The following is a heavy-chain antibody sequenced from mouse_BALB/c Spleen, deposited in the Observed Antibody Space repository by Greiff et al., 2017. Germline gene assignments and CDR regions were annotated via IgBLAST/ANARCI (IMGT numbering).Heavy chain of an antibody. CDR2: ISSGGSYT. CDR1: GFTFSSYA. V-gene: IGHV5-9-4*01. D-gene: IGHD4-1*02. J-gene: IGHJ3*01. CDR3: ARETQLAWFAY. Sequence: EVMLVESGGGLVKPGGSLKLSCAASGFTFSSYAMSWVRQSPEKRLEWVAEISSGGSYTYYPDTVTGRFTISIDNAKNTLYLEMSSLRSEDTAMYYCARETQLAWFAYWGQGTLSLSLQ.